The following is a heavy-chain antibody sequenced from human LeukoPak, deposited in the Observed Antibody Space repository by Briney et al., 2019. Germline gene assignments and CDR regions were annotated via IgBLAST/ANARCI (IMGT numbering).Heavy chain of an antibody. J-gene: IGHJ4*02. CDR1: GFTFSSYS. CDR2: ISSSSSYI. V-gene: IGHV3-21*01. Sequence: GGSLRLSCAASGFTFSSYSMTWVRQAPGKGLEWVSSISSSSSYIYYADSVKGRFTISRDNAKNSLYLQMNSLRAEDTAVYYCARDLGDSSGYPDYWGQGTLVTVSS. CDR3: ARDLGDSSGYPDY. D-gene: IGHD3-22*01.